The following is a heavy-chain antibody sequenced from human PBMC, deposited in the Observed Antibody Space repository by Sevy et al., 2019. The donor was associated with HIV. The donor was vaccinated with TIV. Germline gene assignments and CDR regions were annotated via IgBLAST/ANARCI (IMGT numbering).Heavy chain of an antibody. CDR1: GYTFTSYD. D-gene: IGHD3-22*01. V-gene: IGHV1-8*01. J-gene: IGHJ3*02. Sequence: ASVKVSCKASGYTFTSYDINWVRQATGQGLEWMGWMNANSGNTGYSQKFQGRVTMTRNTSISTAYMELSSLRSEDTAVYYCARVNYDSSGYHVTADAFDIWGQGTMVTVSS. CDR2: MNANSGNT. CDR3: ARVNYDSSGYHVTADAFDI.